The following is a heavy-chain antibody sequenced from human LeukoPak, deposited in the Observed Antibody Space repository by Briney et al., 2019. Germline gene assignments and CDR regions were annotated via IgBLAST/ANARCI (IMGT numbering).Heavy chain of an antibody. Sequence: PGGSLRLSCAASGFTFSSYGMHWVRQAPGEGLEWVAFIRYDGSNKYYADSVKGRFTISTDNSKNTLYLQMNSLRAEDTAGYYCAKPVVPAAMIPDAFDIWGQGTMVTVSS. J-gene: IGHJ3*02. D-gene: IGHD2-2*01. V-gene: IGHV3-30*02. CDR2: IRYDGSNK. CDR3: AKPVVPAAMIPDAFDI. CDR1: GFTFSSYG.